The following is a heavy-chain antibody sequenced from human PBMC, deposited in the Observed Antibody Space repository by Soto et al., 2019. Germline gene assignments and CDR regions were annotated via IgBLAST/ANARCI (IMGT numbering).Heavy chain of an antibody. Sequence: SETLSLTCAVYGGSFSGYYCSWIRQPPWKGLEWSGEINHSGSTNYNPSLKSRVTISVDTSKNQFSLKLSSVNAADTAVYYCARGSGNKTGGYRYYYYGMDVFGQVTTV. J-gene: IGHJ6*02. CDR3: ARGSGNKTGGYRYYYYGMDV. D-gene: IGHD3-10*01. CDR1: GGSFSGYY. CDR2: INHSGST. V-gene: IGHV4-34*01.